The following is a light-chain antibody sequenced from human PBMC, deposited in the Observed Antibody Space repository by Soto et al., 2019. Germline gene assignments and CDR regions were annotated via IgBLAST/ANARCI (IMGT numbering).Light chain of an antibody. Sequence: QPVLTQSPSASASLGASVKLTCTLSSGHSSYAIEWHEQQPEKGPRYLMKLNSDGSHSRGDGSPDRFSASSFGAERYLTITSLQARDEADYHCQTWGTGIQVFGGGTKVTVL. CDR3: QTWGTGIQV. V-gene: IGLV4-69*01. CDR2: LNSDGSH. CDR1: SGHSSYA. J-gene: IGLJ3*02.